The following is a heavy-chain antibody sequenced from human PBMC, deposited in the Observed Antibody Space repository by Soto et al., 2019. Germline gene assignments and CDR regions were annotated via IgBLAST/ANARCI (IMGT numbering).Heavy chain of an antibody. CDR2: VTGGGHTT. CDR1: GFTFSRYA. CDR3: ASSSGDLDVYGMDI. V-gene: IGHV3-23*01. D-gene: IGHD3-10*01. Sequence: EAHLLESGGGLVQPGGSLRLSCAASGFTFSRYAMSWVRQAPGKGLEWVSTVTGGGHTTYNADSVNGRFTISRDNSKNTLYLQMNNLRAEDTAIYYCASSSGDLDVYGMDIWGPGTTVTVSS. J-gene: IGHJ6*02.